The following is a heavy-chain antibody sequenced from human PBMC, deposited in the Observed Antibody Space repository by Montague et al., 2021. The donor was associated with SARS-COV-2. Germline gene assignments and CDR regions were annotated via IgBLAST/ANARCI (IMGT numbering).Heavy chain of an antibody. CDR1: GFTFSSYS. CDR2: ISSSSSHI. J-gene: IGHJ6*02. D-gene: IGHD6-13*01. Sequence: SLRLSCAASGFTFSSYSMNWVRQAPGKGLEWVSSISSSSSHIYYADSVKGRFTISRDNAKNSLYLQMNSLRAEDTAVYYCARDQQLVLGYYYGMDVWGQGTTVTVSS. V-gene: IGHV3-21*01. CDR3: ARDQQLVLGYYYGMDV.